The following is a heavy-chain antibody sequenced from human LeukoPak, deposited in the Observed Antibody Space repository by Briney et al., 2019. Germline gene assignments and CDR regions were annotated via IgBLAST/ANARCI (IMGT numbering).Heavy chain of an antibody. V-gene: IGHV3-21*01. CDR3: ARGGGSSWYNFDY. CDR1: GSTFSSYS. CDR2: ITSSSSNI. J-gene: IGHJ4*02. D-gene: IGHD6-13*01. Sequence: AGSLRLSCAAYGSTFSSYSMNWVRQAPGKGLEWVSSITSSSSNIYYAAFVKGRSTISRDNAKNSLYLQMNSVRREDTAVYYSARGGGSSWYNFDYWGQGTLVTVSS.